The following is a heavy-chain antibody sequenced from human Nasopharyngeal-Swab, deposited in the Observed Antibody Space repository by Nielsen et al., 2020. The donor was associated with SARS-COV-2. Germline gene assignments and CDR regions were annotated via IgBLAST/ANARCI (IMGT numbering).Heavy chain of an antibody. Sequence: GESLKISCAASGFTFSNYWMSWVRQAPGKGLEWVANIKQDGSEKYYVDSVKGRFTISRDNAKNSLYLQMNSLRAEDTAVYYCARLGGSSRYFDYWGQGTLVTVSS. V-gene: IGHV3-7*04. J-gene: IGHJ4*02. CDR2: IKQDGSEK. CDR3: ARLGGSSRYFDY. CDR1: GFTFSNYW. D-gene: IGHD6-13*01.